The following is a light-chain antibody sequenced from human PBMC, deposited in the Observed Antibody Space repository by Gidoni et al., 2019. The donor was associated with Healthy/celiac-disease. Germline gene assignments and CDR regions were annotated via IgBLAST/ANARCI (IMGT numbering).Light chain of an antibody. Sequence: DIVMTQSTDSLAVSLGERATINCKSSQSGLYSSNNKNYLAWYQQKPGQPPKLLIDWASTRESGVPDRFSGSGSGTYFTLTISSLQAEDVAVYYCQQYYSTPVTFGPGTKVDIK. V-gene: IGKV4-1*01. CDR2: WAS. J-gene: IGKJ3*01. CDR1: QSGLYSSNNKNY. CDR3: QQYYSTPVT.